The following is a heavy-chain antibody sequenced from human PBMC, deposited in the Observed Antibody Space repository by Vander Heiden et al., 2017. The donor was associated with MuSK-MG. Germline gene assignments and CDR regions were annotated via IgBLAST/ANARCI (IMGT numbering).Heavy chain of an antibody. CDR1: GGSFSGYY. CDR2: INHSGST. Sequence: QVQLQQWGAGLLKPSETLSLTCAVYGGSFSGYYWSWIRQPPGKGLEWIGEINHSGSTNYNPSLKSRVTISVDTSKNQFSLKLSSVTAADTAVYYCARGRGGKNDPNYWYFDLWGRGTLVTVSS. V-gene: IGHV4-34*01. CDR3: ARGRGGKNDPNYWYFDL. J-gene: IGHJ2*01. D-gene: IGHD1-1*01.